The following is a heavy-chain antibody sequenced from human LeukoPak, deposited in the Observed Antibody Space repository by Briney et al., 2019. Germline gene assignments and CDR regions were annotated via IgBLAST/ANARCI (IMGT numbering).Heavy chain of an antibody. CDR2: ISAYNGNT. J-gene: IGHJ5*02. Sequence: ASLKVSCTASGFTFTSSGISWVRQAPGQGLEWMGWISAYNGNTNYAQKLQGRVTMTTDTSTSTAYMELRSLRSDDTAVYYCARDIVVVVAATNWFDPWGQGTLVTVSS. CDR1: GFTFTSSG. V-gene: IGHV1-18*01. CDR3: ARDIVVVVAATNWFDP. D-gene: IGHD2-15*01.